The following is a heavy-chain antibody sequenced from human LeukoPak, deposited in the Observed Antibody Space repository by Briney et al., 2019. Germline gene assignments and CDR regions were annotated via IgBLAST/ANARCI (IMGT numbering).Heavy chain of an antibody. V-gene: IGHV1-18*01. Sequence: ASLKVSCKASGYTFTSYGISWVRQAPGQALEWMGWISAYNGNTNYAQKLHGRVTMTTDTSTSTAYMELRSLRSDDTAVYYCARDTYYDFWSGYHFYFDYWGQGTLVTVSS. CDR2: ISAYNGNT. CDR3: ARDTYYDFWSGYHFYFDY. D-gene: IGHD3-3*01. J-gene: IGHJ4*02. CDR1: GYTFTSYG.